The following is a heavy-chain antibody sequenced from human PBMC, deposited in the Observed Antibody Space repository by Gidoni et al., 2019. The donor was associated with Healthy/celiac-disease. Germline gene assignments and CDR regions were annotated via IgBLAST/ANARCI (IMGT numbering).Heavy chain of an antibody. CDR3: ARASSYDFWSGYYQTNYYFDY. D-gene: IGHD3-3*01. CDR1: GDTVTGAY. CDR2: INPTSGGT. Sequence: VQLVQSGAEGKKPGGSVKVSCKTSGDTVTGAYMHWLRQAPVQGLEWMGWINPTSGGTNYAQKFQGWVTMTRDTSISTAYMELSRLRSDDTSVYYCARASSYDFWSGYYQTNYYFDYWGQGTLVTVSS. V-gene: IGHV1-2*04. J-gene: IGHJ4*02.